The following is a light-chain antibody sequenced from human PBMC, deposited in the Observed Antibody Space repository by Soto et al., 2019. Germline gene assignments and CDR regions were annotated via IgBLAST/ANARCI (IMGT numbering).Light chain of an antibody. CDR1: SSDIGGYNY. V-gene: IGLV2-14*01. Sequence: QSVLTQPASVSGSPGQSITISCTGTSSDIGGYNYVSWYQQHPGKAPKLMIYEVSYRPSGISKRFSGSKSGNTASLTISGLQAEDEADYYCISYTTTASWVFGGVTKLTVL. J-gene: IGLJ3*02. CDR2: EVS. CDR3: ISYTTTASWV.